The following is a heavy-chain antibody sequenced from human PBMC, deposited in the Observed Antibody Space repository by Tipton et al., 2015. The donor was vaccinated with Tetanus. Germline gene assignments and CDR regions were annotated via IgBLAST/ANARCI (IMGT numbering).Heavy chain of an antibody. D-gene: IGHD2-2*01. CDR1: GGSISSYY. CDR2: IYYSGST. J-gene: IGHJ6*02. Sequence: TLSLTCTVSGGSISSYYWSWIRQPPGKGLEWIGYIYYSGSTNYNPSLKSRVTISVDTSKNQFSLKLSSVTAADTAVYYCARSGDIVVVPAAIRGLYYYYGMDVWGQGTTVTVSS. V-gene: IGHV4-59*12. CDR3: ARSGDIVVVPAAIRGLYYYYGMDV.